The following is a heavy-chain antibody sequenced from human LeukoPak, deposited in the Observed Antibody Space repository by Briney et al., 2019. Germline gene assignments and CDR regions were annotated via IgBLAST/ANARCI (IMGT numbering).Heavy chain of an antibody. J-gene: IGHJ4*02. Sequence: ASVKVSCKASGYTFTTYGITWVRQAPGQGVEWMGWISAYNGNTNYAQRVQGRVTMTTDTSTGPAYMELRSLRSDDTAVYYCARDDERRLSYFDYWGQGTLVTVSS. V-gene: IGHV1-18*01. CDR2: ISAYNGNT. CDR3: ARDDERRLSYFDY. D-gene: IGHD4-17*01. CDR1: GYTFTTYG.